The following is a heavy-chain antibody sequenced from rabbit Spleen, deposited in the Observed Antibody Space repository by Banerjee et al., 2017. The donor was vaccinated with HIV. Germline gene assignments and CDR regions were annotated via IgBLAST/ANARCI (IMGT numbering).Heavy chain of an antibody. Sequence: QLKETGGGLVQPGGSLKLSCKASGFDFSSYYMSWVRQAPGKGLEWIGYIDPLFGITYYATWVNGRFSISRENTQNTLYLQLNSLTVADTATYFCARDLVGVIGWNFYLWGPGTLVTVS. V-gene: IGHV1S7*01. CDR3: ARDLVGVIGWNFYL. D-gene: IGHD1-1*01. J-gene: IGHJ4*01. CDR2: IDPLFGIT. CDR1: GFDFSSYY.